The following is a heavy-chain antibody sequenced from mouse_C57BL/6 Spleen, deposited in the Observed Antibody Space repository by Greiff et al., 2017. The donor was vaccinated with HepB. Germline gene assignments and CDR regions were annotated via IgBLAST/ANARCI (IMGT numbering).Heavy chain of an antibody. CDR2: ISSGSSTI. J-gene: IGHJ4*01. Sequence: EVQLVESGGGLVKPGGSLKLSCAASGFTFSDYGMHWVRQAPEKGLEWVAYISSGSSTIYYADTVKGRFTISRDNAKNTLFLQMTSLRSEDTAMYYWAREDYDGGYAMDYWGQGTSVTVSS. D-gene: IGHD2-4*01. CDR3: AREDYDGGYAMDY. CDR1: GFTFSDYG. V-gene: IGHV5-17*01.